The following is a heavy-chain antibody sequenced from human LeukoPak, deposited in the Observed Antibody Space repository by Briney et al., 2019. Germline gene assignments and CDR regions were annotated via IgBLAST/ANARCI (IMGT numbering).Heavy chain of an antibody. Sequence: SETLSLTCTVSGGSISSSSYYWGWIRQPPGKGLEWIGGIYYSGSTYYNPSLKSRVTISVDTSKNQFSLKLSSVTAADTAVYYCARHSGSYLNYYGMDVWGQGTTVTVSS. J-gene: IGHJ6*02. D-gene: IGHD1-26*01. CDR1: GGSISSSSYY. V-gene: IGHV4-39*01. CDR3: ARHSGSYLNYYGMDV. CDR2: IYYSGST.